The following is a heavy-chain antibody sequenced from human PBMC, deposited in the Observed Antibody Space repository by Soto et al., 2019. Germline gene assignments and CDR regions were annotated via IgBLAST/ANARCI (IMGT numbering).Heavy chain of an antibody. CDR2: IYPGDSDT. V-gene: IGHV5-51*01. CDR3: PTHRLNPAAPYYYYYGMDV. Sequence: GESLKISCKGSGYSFTSYWIGWVRQMHGKGLEWMGIIYPGDSDTRYSPSFQGHVTISADKSISTAYLQWSSLKASDTALYYCPTHRLNPAAPYYYYYGMDVWPQGTTVTFSS. CDR1: GYSFTSYW. D-gene: IGHD6-13*01. J-gene: IGHJ6*02.